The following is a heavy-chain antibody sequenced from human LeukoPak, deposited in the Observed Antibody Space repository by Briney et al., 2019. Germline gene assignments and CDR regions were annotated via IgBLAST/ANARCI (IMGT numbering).Heavy chain of an antibody. Sequence: ASVNVSCTASGYTFTVYHMHWVRQAPGQGLEWMGWINPNTGDTNYAQKFQGRVTMTRDTSIDTAYMELSRLKTDDTAVYYCARNTNYFGSGNSFDYWGQGTLVTVSS. CDR2: INPNTGDT. D-gene: IGHD3-10*01. V-gene: IGHV1-2*02. CDR3: ARNTNYFGSGNSFDY. J-gene: IGHJ4*02. CDR1: GYTFTVYH.